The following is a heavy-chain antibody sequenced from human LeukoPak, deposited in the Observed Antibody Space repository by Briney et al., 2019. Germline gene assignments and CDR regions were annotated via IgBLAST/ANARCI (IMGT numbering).Heavy chain of an antibody. CDR2: TYYSSKWYN. Sequence: SQTLSLTCAISGDSVSSNSAAWNWIRQSPSRGLEWLGRTYYSSKWYNDYAVSVKSRITINPDTSKNQFSLQLNSVTPEDTAVYYCARSHCSSTSCYLVAAAVSLAEFDYWGQGTLVTVSS. CDR1: GDSVSSNSAA. J-gene: IGHJ4*02. CDR3: ARSHCSSTSCYLVAAAVSLAEFDY. D-gene: IGHD2-2*01. V-gene: IGHV6-1*01.